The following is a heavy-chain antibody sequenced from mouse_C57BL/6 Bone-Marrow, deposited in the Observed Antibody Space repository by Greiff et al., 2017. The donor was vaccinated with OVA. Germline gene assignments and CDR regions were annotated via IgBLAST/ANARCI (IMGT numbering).Heavy chain of an antibody. J-gene: IGHJ2*01. CDR2: IYPGDGDT. D-gene: IGHD2-3*01. Sequence: VQLQQSGPELVKPGASVKISCKASGYAFSSSWMNWVKQRPGKGLEWIGRIYPGDGDTNYNGKFKGKATLTADKSSSTAHMQLSSLTSEDSAVYFCARGARLLGPLDYWGQGTTLTVSS. V-gene: IGHV1-82*01. CDR1: GYAFSSSW. CDR3: ARGARLLGPLDY.